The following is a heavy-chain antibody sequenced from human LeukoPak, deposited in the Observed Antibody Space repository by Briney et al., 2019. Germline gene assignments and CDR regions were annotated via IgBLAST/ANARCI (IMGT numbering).Heavy chain of an antibody. D-gene: IGHD5-24*01. V-gene: IGHV1-2*02. J-gene: IGHJ4*02. CDR3: ARGRGGYNLVDY. CDR2: INPNSGGP. Sequence: GASVKVSCKASGYTFTGYYMHWVRQAPGQGLELMGWINPNSGGPNYAQKFQGRVTMTRDTSISTVYMELSSLKSDDTAVYFCARGRGGYNLVDYWGQGTLVTVSS. CDR1: GYTFTGYY.